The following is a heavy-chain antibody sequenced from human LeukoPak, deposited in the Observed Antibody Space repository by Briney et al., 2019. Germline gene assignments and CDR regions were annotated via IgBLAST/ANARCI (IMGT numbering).Heavy chain of an antibody. V-gene: IGHV1-69*04. D-gene: IGHD6-13*01. CDR2: IIPILGIA. CDR1: GGTFSSYA. J-gene: IGHJ5*02. Sequence: GASVKVSCKASGGTFSSYAISWVRQAPGQGLEWMGRIIPILGIANYAQKFQGRVTITADKSTSTAYMEPSSLRSEDTAVYYCARAAAGTFWFDPWGQGTLVTVSS. CDR3: ARAAAGTFWFDP.